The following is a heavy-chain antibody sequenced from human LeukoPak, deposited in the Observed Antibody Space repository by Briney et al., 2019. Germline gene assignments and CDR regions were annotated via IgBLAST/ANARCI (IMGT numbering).Heavy chain of an antibody. CDR1: GFPLHNYW. CDR2: VNQDGSEA. D-gene: IGHD3-10*01. V-gene: IGHV3-7*01. CDR3: ARSYGSGSHDY. J-gene: IGHJ4*02. Sequence: GGSLRLSCAASGFPLHNYWMTWVRQAPGKGLEWVAQVNQDGSEAHYADSVKARFTISRDNAKSSVSLQMNSLRAEDTAVYYCARSYGSGSHDYWGQGTLVTVSS.